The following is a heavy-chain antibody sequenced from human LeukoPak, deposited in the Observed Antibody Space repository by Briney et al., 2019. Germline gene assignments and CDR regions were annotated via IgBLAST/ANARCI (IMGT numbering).Heavy chain of an antibody. V-gene: IGHV3-23*01. D-gene: IGHD3-10*01. Sequence: GGSLRLPCAASGFTFSSYAMSWVRQAPGKGLEWVSGISGSGGTTYYADSVKGRFTISRDNSYNTLYLQMNSLRAEDTAVYYCAKEEYYFDYWGQGTLVTVSS. J-gene: IGHJ4*02. CDR1: GFTFSSYA. CDR2: ISGSGGTT. CDR3: AKEEYYFDY.